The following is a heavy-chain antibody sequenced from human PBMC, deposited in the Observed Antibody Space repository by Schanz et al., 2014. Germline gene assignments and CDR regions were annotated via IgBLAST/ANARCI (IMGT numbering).Heavy chain of an antibody. J-gene: IGHJ4*02. V-gene: IGHV1-69*04. D-gene: IGHD4-17*01. CDR3: ARGYGDSPTDF. CDR1: GGTFSTYT. CDR2: IIPILGIA. Sequence: QVQLVQSGAEVKKPGASLKISCKASGGTFSTYTISWVRQAPGQGLEWMGRIIPILGIATYAQKFQGRVTITADRSTSTAYMELSSLRSEDTAVYYCARGYGDSPTDFWGQGTPVTVSS.